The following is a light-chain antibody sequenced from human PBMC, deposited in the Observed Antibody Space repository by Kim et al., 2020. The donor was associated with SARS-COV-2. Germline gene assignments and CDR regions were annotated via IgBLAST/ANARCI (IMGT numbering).Light chain of an antibody. V-gene: IGLV3-21*03. CDR3: QVWDSSSSHVV. CDR1: NIGSKS. J-gene: IGLJ3*02. CDR2: DDT. Sequence: APGKTATIPCGGSNIGSKSVHWYQQKPGQAPVLVVYDDTDRPSGIPERFSGSNSGNTATLSISRVEAGDEADYYCQVWDSSSSHVVFGGGTQLTVL.